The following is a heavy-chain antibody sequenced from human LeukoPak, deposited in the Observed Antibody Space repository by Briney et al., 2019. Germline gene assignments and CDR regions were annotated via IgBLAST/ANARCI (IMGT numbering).Heavy chain of an antibody. CDR3: ASSVQLWFLFDY. CDR1: GFTFSSYS. CDR2: ISSSSSYI. V-gene: IGHV3-21*01. J-gene: IGHJ4*02. Sequence: PGGSLRLSCAASGFTFSSYSMNWVRQAPGKGLEWVSSISSSSSYIYYADSVKGRFTISRDNDKNSRYLQMNSLRAEDTAVYYCASSVQLWFLFDYWGQGTLVTVSS. D-gene: IGHD5-18*01.